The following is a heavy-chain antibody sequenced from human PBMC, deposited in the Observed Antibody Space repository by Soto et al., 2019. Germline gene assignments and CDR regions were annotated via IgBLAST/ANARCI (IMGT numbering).Heavy chain of an antibody. D-gene: IGHD3-22*01. Sequence: EVQLLESGGGLVQPGGSLRLSCAASGFTFSSYAMSWVRQAPGKGLEWVSAISGSGGSTYYADSVKGRFTISRDNSKNTLYLQMNSLSAEDTAVYYCAKDKWLNSGADWYFDLWGRGTLVTVSS. CDR2: ISGSGGST. J-gene: IGHJ2*01. CDR1: GFTFSSYA. V-gene: IGHV3-23*01. CDR3: AKDKWLNSGADWYFDL.